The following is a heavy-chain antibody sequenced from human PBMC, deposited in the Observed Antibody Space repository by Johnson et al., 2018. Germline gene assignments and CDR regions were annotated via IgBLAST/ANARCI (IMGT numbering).Heavy chain of an antibody. CDR1: GFTFSSYA. J-gene: IGHJ3*02. CDR2: ISYDGSNK. Sequence: QVQLVESGGGVVQPGRSLRLSCAASGFTFSSYAMHWVRQAPGKGLEWVAVISYDGSNKYYADSVKGRFTISRDNSKNTLYLQMNNLRSGGTAVYYCAGLSAGAFDIWGQGTMVTVSS. CDR3: AGLSAGAFDI. V-gene: IGHV3-30-3*01. D-gene: IGHD3-3*02.